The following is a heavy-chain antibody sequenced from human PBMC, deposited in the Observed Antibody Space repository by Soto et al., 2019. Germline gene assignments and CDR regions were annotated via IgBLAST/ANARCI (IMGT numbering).Heavy chain of an antibody. CDR3: AKTIRGYSRWGWGMDV. J-gene: IGHJ6*02. Sequence: GGSLRLSCAASGFTFSSYAMSWVRQAPGKGLEWVSAISGSGGSTYYADSVKGRFTISRDNSKNTLYLQMNSLRAEDTAVYYCAKTIRGYSRWGWGMDVWGQGTTVTVSS. CDR1: GFTFSSYA. D-gene: IGHD5-12*01. CDR2: ISGSGGST. V-gene: IGHV3-23*01.